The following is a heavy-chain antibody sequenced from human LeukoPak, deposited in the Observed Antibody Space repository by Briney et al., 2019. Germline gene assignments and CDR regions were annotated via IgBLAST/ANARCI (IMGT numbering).Heavy chain of an antibody. D-gene: IGHD3-10*01. CDR2: IGTAGDP. Sequence: GSLRLSCAASGFTFSSYDMHWVRQATGKGLEWVSVIGTAGDPYHPGSVKGRFTISRENAKNSLYLQMNSLRAGDTAVYYCARGASSSGSGSYCYYAMDVWGKGTTVTVSS. CDR3: ARGASSSGSGSYCYYAMDV. CDR1: GFTFSSYD. J-gene: IGHJ6*04. V-gene: IGHV3-13*05.